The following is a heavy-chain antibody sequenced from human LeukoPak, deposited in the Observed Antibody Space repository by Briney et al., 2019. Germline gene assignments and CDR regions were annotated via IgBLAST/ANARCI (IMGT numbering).Heavy chain of an antibody. Sequence: SETLSLTCTVSGDSINSLDLWSWVRQPPGKGLEWTGEMYLSGTTHSNPSVKSRVAISIDKSKNQFFLNLSSVTAADTAVYYCAGLVGRYSSGLYYYYFDYWGQGTLVTVSS. D-gene: IGHD3-22*01. J-gene: IGHJ4*02. V-gene: IGHV4-4*02. CDR1: GDSINSLDL. CDR3: AGLVGRYSSGLYYYYFDY. CDR2: MYLSGTT.